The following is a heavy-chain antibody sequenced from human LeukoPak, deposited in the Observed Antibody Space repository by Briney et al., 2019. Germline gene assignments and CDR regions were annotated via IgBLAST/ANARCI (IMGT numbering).Heavy chain of an antibody. J-gene: IGHJ4*02. Sequence: QPGGSLRLSCAASGFTVSSNYMSWVRQAPGKGLEWVSVIYSGGSTYYADSVKGRFTISRDNSKNTLYLQMNSLRAEDTAVYYCARDIVVAEVGDYWGQGTLVTVSS. CDR2: IYSGGST. D-gene: IGHD2-2*01. CDR3: ARDIVVAEVGDY. CDR1: GFTVSSNY. V-gene: IGHV3-66*01.